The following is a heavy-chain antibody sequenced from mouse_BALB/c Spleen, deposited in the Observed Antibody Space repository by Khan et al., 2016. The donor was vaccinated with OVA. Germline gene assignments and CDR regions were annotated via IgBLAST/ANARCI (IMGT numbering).Heavy chain of an antibody. Sequence: QVQLQQSGAELVRPGTLVNISCKASGDAFTNYWLGWVKQRPGHGLEWIGDIYPGSGNTYYNEKLKGKVTLTADKSSSTAYLQLINLTSEDSAVYFCARWGMDSWGQGTSVTVSS. CDR3: ARWGMDS. CDR2: IYPGSGNT. J-gene: IGHJ4*01. CDR1: GDAFTNYW. V-gene: IGHV1-63*01.